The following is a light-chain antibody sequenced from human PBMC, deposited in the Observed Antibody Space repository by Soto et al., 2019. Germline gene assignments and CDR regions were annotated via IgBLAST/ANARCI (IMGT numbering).Light chain of an antibody. J-gene: IGKJ4*01. Sequence: DIQMTQSPSSVSASVGDRVTITCRASQGVNTWLAWYQKKPGKAPELLVDEASSLHSGVPSRFSGSGSGTDFTLTISSLQPEDFATYDCQQANSFPLSFGGGTKVEVQ. V-gene: IGKV1-12*01. CDR2: EAS. CDR1: QGVNTW. CDR3: QQANSFPLS.